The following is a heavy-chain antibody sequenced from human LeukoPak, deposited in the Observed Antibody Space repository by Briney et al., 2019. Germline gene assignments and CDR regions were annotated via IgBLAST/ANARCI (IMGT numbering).Heavy chain of an antibody. Sequence: ASVKVSCKASGYTFTSYGISWVRQAPGQGLEWMGWISAYNGNTNYAQKLQGRVTMTTDTSTSTAYMELRSLRSDDTAVYYCARFYDRAAGTTYYGMDVWGQGTTVTVSS. CDR1: GYTFTSYG. CDR3: ARFYDRAAGTTYYGMDV. V-gene: IGHV1-18*01. CDR2: ISAYNGNT. J-gene: IGHJ6*02. D-gene: IGHD6-13*01.